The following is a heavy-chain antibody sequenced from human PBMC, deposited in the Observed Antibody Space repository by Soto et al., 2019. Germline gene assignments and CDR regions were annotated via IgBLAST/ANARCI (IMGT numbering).Heavy chain of an antibody. V-gene: IGHV1-46*03. CDR1: GYTFTSYY. J-gene: IGHJ4*02. CDR2: INPSGGST. D-gene: IGHD5-12*01. Sequence: GASVKVSCKASGYTFTSYYMHWVRQAPGQGLEWMGIINPSGGSTSYTQKFQGRVTMTRDTSTSTVYMELSSLRSEDTAVYYCAREGSSGAFDYWGQGTLVTVSS. CDR3: AREGSSGAFDY.